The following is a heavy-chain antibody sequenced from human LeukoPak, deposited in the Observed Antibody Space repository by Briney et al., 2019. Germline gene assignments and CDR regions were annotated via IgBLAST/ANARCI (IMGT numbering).Heavy chain of an antibody. V-gene: IGHV7-4-1*02. CDR2: INTNTGNP. CDR1: GYTFTSYA. J-gene: IGHJ5*02. CDR3: ARQRSRAWGVNWFDP. D-gene: IGHD3-16*01. Sequence: ASVKVSCKASGYTFTSYAMNWVRQATGQGLEWMGWINTNTGNPTYAQRFKGRFVFSLGPSVSTAYLQISSLKAEDTAVYYCARQRSRAWGVNWFDPWGQGTLFTVSS.